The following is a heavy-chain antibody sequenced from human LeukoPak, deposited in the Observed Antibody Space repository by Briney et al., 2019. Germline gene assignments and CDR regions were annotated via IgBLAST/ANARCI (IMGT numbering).Heavy chain of an antibody. CDR1: GFTFSSYG. Sequence: PGGSLRLSCAASGFTFSSYGMSWVRQAPGKGLEWVSGISGSGSDGSTYYADSVKGRFTISRDNSKNTVYLQMNSLRAEDTAVYYCAKGGSYRSQPYFDYWGQGTPVTVSS. V-gene: IGHV3-23*01. CDR3: AKGGSYRSQPYFDY. D-gene: IGHD3-16*02. J-gene: IGHJ4*02. CDR2: ISGSGSDGST.